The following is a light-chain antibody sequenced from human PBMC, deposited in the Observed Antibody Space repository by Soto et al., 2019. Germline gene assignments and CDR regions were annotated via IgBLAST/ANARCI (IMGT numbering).Light chain of an antibody. Sequence: QSALTQPASVSGSLGQSITISCTGTSSDVGGYNLVSWYQQHPGKAPKLMIYDVNNRPSGVSNRFSGSKSANTASLTISGLKADDEADYYCSSYTSRNTLYVFGTGTKVTVL. CDR1: SSDVGGYNL. CDR2: DVN. J-gene: IGLJ1*01. CDR3: SSYTSRNTLYV. V-gene: IGLV2-14*01.